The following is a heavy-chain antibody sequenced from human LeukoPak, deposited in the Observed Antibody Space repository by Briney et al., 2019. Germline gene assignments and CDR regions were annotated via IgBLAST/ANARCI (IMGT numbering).Heavy chain of an antibody. J-gene: IGHJ4*02. CDR3: ARDPSNPYSSGWYYFDY. CDR2: IYTSGST. V-gene: IGHV4-4*07. CDR1: GGSISSYY. D-gene: IGHD6-19*01. Sequence: PSETLSLTCTVSGGSISSYYWSWIRQPAGKGLEWIGRIYTSGSTNYNPSLKSRVTMSVDTFKNQFSLKLSSVTAADTAVYYCARDPSNPYSSGWYYFDYWGQGTLVTVSS.